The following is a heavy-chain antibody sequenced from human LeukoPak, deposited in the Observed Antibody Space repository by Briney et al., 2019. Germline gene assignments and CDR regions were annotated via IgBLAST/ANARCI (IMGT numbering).Heavy chain of an antibody. D-gene: IGHD3-16*02. CDR3: ARGGSYPFDY. CDR2: INPNGGGT. Sequence: RASVKVSFTASGYTFTDYYIHWVRQAPGQGLEWMGWINPNGGGTNYAQKFQGRVTISRDNAKNSVHLQMNSLRDDDTAVYYCARGGSYPFDYWGQGTLVTVSS. J-gene: IGHJ4*02. CDR1: GYTFTDYY. V-gene: IGHV1-2*02.